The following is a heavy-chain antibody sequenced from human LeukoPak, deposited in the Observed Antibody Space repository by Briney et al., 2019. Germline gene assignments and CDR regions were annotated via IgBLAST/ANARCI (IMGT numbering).Heavy chain of an antibody. D-gene: IGHD6-19*01. V-gene: IGHV3-21*01. CDR1: GFTFSSYS. CDR3: ARDAKLSQWLVLGDAFDI. Sequence: PGGSLRLSCAASGFTFSSYSMNWVRQAPGKGLEWVSSISSSSSYIYYADSVKGRFTISRDNAKNSLYLQMNSLRAEDTAVYYCARDAKLSQWLVLGDAFDIWGQGTMVTVSS. CDR2: ISSSSSYI. J-gene: IGHJ3*02.